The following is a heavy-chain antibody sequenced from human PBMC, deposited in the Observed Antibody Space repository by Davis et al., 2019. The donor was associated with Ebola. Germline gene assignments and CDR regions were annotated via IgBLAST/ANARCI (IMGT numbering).Heavy chain of an antibody. CDR2: INRNGDYK. J-gene: IGHJ4*02. Sequence: PGGSLRLSCIVPGITSADHSMHSLRQAPGKGLEWVSGINRNGDYKGYADSVRGRFTTSRDNAKNSLYLEMTSLRADDTAFYYCTKDLLPGGTDYWGQGTLVTVSP. D-gene: IGHD4-23*01. V-gene: IGHV3-9*02. CDR3: TKDLLPGGTDY. CDR1: GITSADHS.